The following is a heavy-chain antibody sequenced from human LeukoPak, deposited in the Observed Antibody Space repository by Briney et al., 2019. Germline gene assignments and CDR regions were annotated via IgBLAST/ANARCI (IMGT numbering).Heavy chain of an antibody. CDR1: GFTFSSYN. D-gene: IGHD2-2*01. CDR2: ISGSSSYI. J-gene: IGHJ4*02. CDR3: AKAHGPVVPAAEPFDY. V-gene: IGHV3-21*04. Sequence: GGSLRLSCAASGFTFSSYNMNWVRQAPGKGLEWVSSISGSSSYIYYADSVKGRFTISRGNTKNSLYLQMNSLRAEDTALYYCAKAHGPVVPAAEPFDYWGQGTLVTVSS.